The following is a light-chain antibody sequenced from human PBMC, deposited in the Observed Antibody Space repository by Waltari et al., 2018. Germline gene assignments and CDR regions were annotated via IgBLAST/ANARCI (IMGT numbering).Light chain of an antibody. CDR3: QHYGSSPRYT. CDR1: QSITTSY. CDR2: DAS. J-gene: IGKJ2*01. Sequence: EIVLTQSPDTLSLSPGERATLSCRASQSITTSYLAWYQHKPGQAPRLLIYDASSRATGIPDRFSGSGSGTDFTLTISRLEPEDFAVYYCQHYGSSPRYTFGQGTKLEIK. V-gene: IGKV3-20*01.